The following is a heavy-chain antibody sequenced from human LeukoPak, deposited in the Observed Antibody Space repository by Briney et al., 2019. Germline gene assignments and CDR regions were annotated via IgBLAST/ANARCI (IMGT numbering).Heavy chain of an antibody. CDR1: GFTFSSYA. CDR3: AKRKGITGTTNWFDP. J-gene: IGHJ5*02. D-gene: IGHD1-7*01. V-gene: IGHV3-23*01. Sequence: PGGSLRLSCAASGFTFSSYAMSWVRQAPGKGLEWVSAISGSGGSTYYADSVKGRFTISRDNSKNTLYLQMNSLRAEDTAVYYCAKRKGITGTTNWFDPWGQGTLVTVSS. CDR2: ISGSGGST.